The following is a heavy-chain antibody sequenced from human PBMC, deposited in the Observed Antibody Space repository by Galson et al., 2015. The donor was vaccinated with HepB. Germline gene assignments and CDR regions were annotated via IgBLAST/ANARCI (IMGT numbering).Heavy chain of an antibody. CDR2: ISHDDKNK. J-gene: IGHJ5*01. CDR3: ARGIAAAGNPNWFDP. V-gene: IGHV3-30*04. Sequence: SLRLSCAASGFTFSTHSMHWVRQAPGKGLEWVAVISHDDKNKNYVDSVKGRFTISRDNSKSTLYLQMSSLRTEDTAVYYCARGIAAAGNPNWFDPWGQGTLVTVSS. CDR1: GFTFSTHS. D-gene: IGHD6-13*01.